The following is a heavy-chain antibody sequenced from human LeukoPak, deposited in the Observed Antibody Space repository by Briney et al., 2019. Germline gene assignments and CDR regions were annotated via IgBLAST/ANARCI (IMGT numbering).Heavy chain of an antibody. D-gene: IGHD3-10*01. CDR2: IYPGDSDT. V-gene: IGHV5-51*01. J-gene: IGHJ5*02. CDR3: AGHPRMGGSGSLTDLNWFDP. CDR1: GYTFTSHW. Sequence: GESLKISCKGSGYTFTSHWIAWVRQMPGKGLEWMGIIYPGDSDTRYSPSFQGQVTISADKSIRSAYLQWSSLKASDTAMYYCAGHPRMGGSGSLTDLNWFDPWGQGTLVTVSS.